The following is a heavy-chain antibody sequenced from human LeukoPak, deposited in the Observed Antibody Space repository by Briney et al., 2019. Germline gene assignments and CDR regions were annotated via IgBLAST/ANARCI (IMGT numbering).Heavy chain of an antibody. D-gene: IGHD6-6*01. J-gene: IGHJ4*02. V-gene: IGHV1-18*01. CDR2: ISAYNGNT. CDR3: ASTPSSSSSVELGY. Sequence: ASVKVSCKASGYTFTSYGISWVRQAPGQGLEWMGWISAYNGNTNYAQKLQGRVTMTTDTSTSTAYMELRSLRSDDKAVYYCASTPSSSSSVELGYWGQGTQVTVSS. CDR1: GYTFTSYG.